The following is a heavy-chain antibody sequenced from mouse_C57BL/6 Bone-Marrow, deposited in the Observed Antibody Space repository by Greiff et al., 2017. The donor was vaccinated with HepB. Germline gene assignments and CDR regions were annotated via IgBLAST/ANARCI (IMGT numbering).Heavy chain of an antibody. CDR2: SRNKANDYTT. Sequence: EVKLVESGGGLVQSGRSLRLSCATSGFTFSDFYMEWVRQAPGKGLEWIAASRNKANDYTTEYSASVKGRFIVSRDTSQSILYLQMNALRAEDTAIYYCARDAWDYGGAWFAYWGQGTLVTVSA. V-gene: IGHV7-1*01. J-gene: IGHJ3*01. D-gene: IGHD2-4*01. CDR1: GFTFSDFY. CDR3: ARDAWDYGGAWFAY.